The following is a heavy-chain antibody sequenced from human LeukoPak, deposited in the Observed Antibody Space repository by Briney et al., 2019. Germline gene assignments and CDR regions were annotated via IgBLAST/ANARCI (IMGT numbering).Heavy chain of an antibody. CDR1: GGSITPYD. D-gene: IGHD1-26*01. Sequence: SETLSLTCAVSGGSITPYDWNWIRQTPGKGLEWIGFIQGGGSAYYNPSLKSRLSILVDMSKNQVSLRLNSVTAADTAVYYCARQQWDNNSGDDYWGQGTLVTVSS. V-gene: IGHV4-59*08. CDR2: IQGGGSA. J-gene: IGHJ4*02. CDR3: ARQQWDNNSGDDY.